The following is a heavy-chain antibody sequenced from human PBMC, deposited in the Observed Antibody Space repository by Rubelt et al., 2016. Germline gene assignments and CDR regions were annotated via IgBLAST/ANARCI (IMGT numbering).Heavy chain of an antibody. J-gene: IGHJ3*02. CDR1: GFTFSSYA. D-gene: IGHD3-10*01. CDR2: ISHNGDNT. CDR3: AKLEVPIRGSGSAHDDAFDI. Sequence: GGSLRLSCAASGFTFSSYAMSWVRQAPGKGLEWLSVISHNGDNTYYADSVKGRFTISRDNSRNTLYLQMNSLRAEDTAVYYCAKLEVPIRGSGSAHDDAFDIWGQGTMVTVSS. V-gene: IGHV3-23*01.